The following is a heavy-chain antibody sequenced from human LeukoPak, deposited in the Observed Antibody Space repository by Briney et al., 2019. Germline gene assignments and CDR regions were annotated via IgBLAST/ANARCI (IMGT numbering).Heavy chain of an antibody. D-gene: IGHD3-3*01. Sequence: GGCLRLAWTAAGFTVGDYAMSWVRQAPGKGREWVGFIRRKANGCTTEYATSVKGRFTISRDDSKSIAYLQMNSLKTEDTAVYYCTSGLYYDSWSDLFDYWGQGTLVTVSS. CDR1: GFTVGDYA. CDR2: IRRKANGCTT. CDR3: TSGLYYDSWSDLFDY. V-gene: IGHV3-49*04. J-gene: IGHJ4*02.